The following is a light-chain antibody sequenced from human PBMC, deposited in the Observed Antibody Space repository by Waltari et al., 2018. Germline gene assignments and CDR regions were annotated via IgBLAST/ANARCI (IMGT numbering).Light chain of an antibody. V-gene: IGKV3-15*01. J-gene: IGKJ4*01. CDR3: QQYNNWPPLT. Sequence: EIVMTQSPATLSVSPGESATLSCRASQSVSNNLAWYQQKHGQAPRLLIYGASTRATGIPARCSGSGSGTEFTLTISSLQSEDFAVYYCQQYNNWPPLTFGGGTKVEIK. CDR2: GAS. CDR1: QSVSNN.